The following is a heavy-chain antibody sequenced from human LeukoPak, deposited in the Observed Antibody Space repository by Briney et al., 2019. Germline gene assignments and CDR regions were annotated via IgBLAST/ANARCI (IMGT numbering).Heavy chain of an antibody. CDR3: ARGLDIGWFDP. D-gene: IGHD2-15*01. J-gene: IGHJ5*02. CDR1: GGSISSNSYY. V-gene: IGHV4-39*07. CDR2: IYYSGST. Sequence: SDTLTLTCNVSGGSISSNSYYWVWLPQPPGKGLEWIGSIYYSGSTYYNPPLKSRVNISVDTSKNQFSLKLSSVTAADTAVYYCARGLDIGWFDPWGQGTLVTVSS.